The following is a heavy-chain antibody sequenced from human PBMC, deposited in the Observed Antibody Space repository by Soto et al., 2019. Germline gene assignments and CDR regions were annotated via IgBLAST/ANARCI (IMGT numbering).Heavy chain of an antibody. CDR3: ARGEQQLVPYFDY. CDR1: GGTFSSYA. V-gene: IGHV1-69*13. D-gene: IGHD6-13*01. J-gene: IGHJ4*02. CDR2: IIPVFGTA. Sequence: GASVKVSCKASGGTFSSYAISWVRQAPGQGLEWMGGIIPVFGTANYAQKFQGRVTITADESTSTAYMELSSLRSEDTAVYYCARGEQQLVPYFDYWCEGTLVTVSS.